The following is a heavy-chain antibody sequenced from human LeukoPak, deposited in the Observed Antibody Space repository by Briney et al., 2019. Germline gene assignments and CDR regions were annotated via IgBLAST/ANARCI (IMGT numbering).Heavy chain of an antibody. V-gene: IGHV4-59*01. D-gene: IGHD2/OR15-2a*01. J-gene: IGHJ1*01. Sequence: SETLSLTCTVSSGSITSYFWSWIRQPPGKGLEWIGYIYHSGTTNYNPSLKSRVSISADTSNDQFSLRLSSVTAADTAVYYCAQIAPYPPGYSQDWGQGTLVTVSS. CDR2: IYHSGTT. CDR1: SGSITSYF. CDR3: AQIAPYPPGYSQD.